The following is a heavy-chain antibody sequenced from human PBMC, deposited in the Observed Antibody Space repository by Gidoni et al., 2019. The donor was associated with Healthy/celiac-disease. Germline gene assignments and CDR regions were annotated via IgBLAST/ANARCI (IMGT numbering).Heavy chain of an antibody. D-gene: IGHD2-2*01. CDR2: IKSKTDGGTT. V-gene: IGHV3-15*01. Sequence: EVQLVESGGGLVKPGGSLRLSCAASGFTFSNAWMSWVRQAPGKGLEWVGRIKSKTDGGTTDYAAPVKGRFNISRDDSKNTLYLQMNSLKTEDTAVYYCRGEGYCSSTSCPVWFDPWGQGTLVTVSS. CDR1: GFTFSNAW. CDR3: RGEGYCSSTSCPVWFDP. J-gene: IGHJ5*02.